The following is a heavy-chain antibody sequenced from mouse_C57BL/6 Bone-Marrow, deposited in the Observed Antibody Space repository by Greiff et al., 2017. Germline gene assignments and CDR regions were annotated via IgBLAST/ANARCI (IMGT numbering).Heavy chain of an antibody. CDR3: ARDGYYYGSSYTWFAY. CDR2: ISDGGSYT. V-gene: IGHV5-4*01. CDR1: GFTFSSYA. J-gene: IGHJ3*01. D-gene: IGHD1-1*01. Sequence: EVNLVESGGGLVKPGGSLKLSCAASGFTFSSYAMSWVRQTPEKRLEWVATISDGGSYTYYPDNVKGRFTISRDNAKNNLYLQMSHLKSEDTAMYYCARDGYYYGSSYTWFAYWGQGTLVTVSA.